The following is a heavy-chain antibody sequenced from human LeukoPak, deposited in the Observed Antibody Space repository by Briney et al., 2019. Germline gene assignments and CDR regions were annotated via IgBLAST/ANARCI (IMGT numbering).Heavy chain of an antibody. J-gene: IGHJ5*02. CDR1: GFTFSSYG. V-gene: IGHV3-30*18. CDR3: AKDSYDILTDSNWFDP. Sequence: GGSLRLSCAASGFTFSSYGMHRVRQAPGKGLEWVAVISYDGSNKYYADSVKGRFTISRDNSKNTLYLQMNSLRAEDTAVYYCAKDSYDILTDSNWFDPWGQGTLVTVSS. D-gene: IGHD3-9*01. CDR2: ISYDGSNK.